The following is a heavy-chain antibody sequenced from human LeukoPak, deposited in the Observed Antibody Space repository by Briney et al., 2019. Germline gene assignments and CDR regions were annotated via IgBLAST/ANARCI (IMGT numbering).Heavy chain of an antibody. Sequence: SETLSLTCTVSGGSISSSNYYWGWIRQPPGKGLEWIGTIYYSGSTYYNPSLKSRVTISVDTSKNQFSLKLSSVTAADTAVYYCARLQRFGEPPGDYWGQGTLVTVSS. V-gene: IGHV4-39*07. CDR1: GGSISSSNYY. D-gene: IGHD3-10*01. CDR3: ARLQRFGEPPGDY. CDR2: IYYSGST. J-gene: IGHJ4*02.